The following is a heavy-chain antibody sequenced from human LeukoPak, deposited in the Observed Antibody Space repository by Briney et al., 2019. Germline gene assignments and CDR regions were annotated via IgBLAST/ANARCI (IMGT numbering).Heavy chain of an antibody. D-gene: IGHD1-26*01. Sequence: GSLRLSCAASGFTFSDAWMSWVRQAPGKGLEWIGEINHSGSTNQNPSLKSRVTISVDTSKNQFSLKLSSVTAADTAVYYCARHSGGTYYVSLDPWGQGTLVTVSS. V-gene: IGHV4-34*01. J-gene: IGHJ5*02. CDR3: ARHSGGTYYVSLDP. CDR2: INHSGST. CDR1: GFTFSDAW.